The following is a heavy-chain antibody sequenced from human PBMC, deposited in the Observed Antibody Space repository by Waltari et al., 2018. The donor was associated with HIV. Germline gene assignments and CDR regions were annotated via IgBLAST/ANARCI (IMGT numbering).Heavy chain of an antibody. Sequence: EVQLVESGGGLVQPGGSLRLSCAASGFTFSGYWMHWVRQAPGKGLVWVSMINSDESRTTYAESVRGRLTISRDNAKNTLFLLMNSLRPEDTAVYYCARDWRQPRGVYYGMDVWGQGTTVTVSS. CDR1: GFTFSGYW. CDR3: ARDWRQPRGVYYGMDV. D-gene: IGHD5-18*01. V-gene: IGHV3-74*01. J-gene: IGHJ6*02. CDR2: INSDESRT.